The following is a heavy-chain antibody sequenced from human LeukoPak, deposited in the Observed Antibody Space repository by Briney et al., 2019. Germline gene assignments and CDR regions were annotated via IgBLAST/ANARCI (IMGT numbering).Heavy chain of an antibody. V-gene: IGHV3-30-3*01. Sequence: AGGSLRLSCAASGFTFSSYAMHWVRQAPGKGLEWVAVISYDGSNKYYADSVKGRFTISRDNSKNTLYLQMNSLRAEDTAVYYCASSQQQPVDYWGQGTLVTVSS. D-gene: IGHD6-13*01. CDR1: GFTFSSYA. CDR3: ASSQQQPVDY. J-gene: IGHJ4*02. CDR2: ISYDGSNK.